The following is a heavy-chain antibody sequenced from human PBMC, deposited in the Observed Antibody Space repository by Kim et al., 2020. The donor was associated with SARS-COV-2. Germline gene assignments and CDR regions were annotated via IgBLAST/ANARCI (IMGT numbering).Heavy chain of an antibody. V-gene: IGHV1-18*04. D-gene: IGHD6-19*01. CDR3: ARDPAVARTVLSPPRLDY. CDR1: GYTLSVHG. Sequence: ASVKVSCKTSGYTLSVHGMSWVRQVPGQGLEWLGWISGYDGSTDYAEKFQGRVTMTADTSTDTVYMELRRLRSDDTGVYYCARDPAVARTVLSPPRLDYGGQGTLVNVSS. J-gene: IGHJ4*02. CDR2: ISGYDGST.